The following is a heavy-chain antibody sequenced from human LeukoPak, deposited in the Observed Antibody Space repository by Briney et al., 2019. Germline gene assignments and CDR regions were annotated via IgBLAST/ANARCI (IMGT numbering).Heavy chain of an antibody. V-gene: IGHV3-11*01. Sequence: PGGSLRLSCAASGFTFSDYYMSWIRQAPGKGLEWVLYISSSGSTIYYADSVKGRFTISRDNAKNSLYLQMNSLRAEDTAVYYCARGSAYYDILEREDFFDYWGQGTLVTVSS. D-gene: IGHD3-9*01. J-gene: IGHJ4*02. CDR1: GFTFSDYY. CDR2: ISSSGSTI. CDR3: ARGSAYYDILEREDFFDY.